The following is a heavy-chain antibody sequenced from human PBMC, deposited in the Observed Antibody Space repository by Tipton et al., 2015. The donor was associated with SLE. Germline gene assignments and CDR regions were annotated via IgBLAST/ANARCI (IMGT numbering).Heavy chain of an antibody. CDR1: GGSISSSSYY. CDR3: ARLPYSYSNPFDY. CDR2: IYHSGST. D-gene: IGHD5-18*01. J-gene: IGHJ4*02. V-gene: IGHV4-39*07. Sequence: TLSLTCTVSGGSISSSSYYWGWIRQPPGKGLEWIGSIYHSGSTYYNPSLKSRVTISVDTSKNQFSLKLSSVTAADTAVYYCARLPYSYSNPFDYWGQGTLVTVSS.